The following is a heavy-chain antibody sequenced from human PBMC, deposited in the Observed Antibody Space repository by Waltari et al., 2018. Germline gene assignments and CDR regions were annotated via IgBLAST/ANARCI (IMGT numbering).Heavy chain of an antibody. Sequence: EVQLVESVGGLVKPGGSLRLSCAASGFQCSPYAMNWVRQAPGKGLEWVSSITAGSSYIDSADPVKGRFTISRDNAENSLYLQMTGLRAEDTAIYYCARTSSPTMFGVVLDYWGQGALVTVSS. V-gene: IGHV3-21*01. CDR1: GFQCSPYA. D-gene: IGHD3-3*01. CDR2: ITAGSSYI. J-gene: IGHJ4*02. CDR3: ARTSSPTMFGVVLDY.